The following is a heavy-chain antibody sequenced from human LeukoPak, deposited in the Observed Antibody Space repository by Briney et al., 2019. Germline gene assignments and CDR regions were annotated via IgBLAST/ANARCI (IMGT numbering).Heavy chain of an antibody. J-gene: IGHJ4*02. CDR2: IHTGNSDS. Sequence: GESLKISCKGSGYSFTKSWIGWVRQMPGKGLEWMAIIHTGNSDSKYSPSFQGQVTMSVDKSISTAYLQWSSLKASDTAMYYCAYSGSYYNPPFQYWGQGTLVTVSS. CDR1: GYSFTKSW. CDR3: AYSGSYYNPPFQY. V-gene: IGHV5-51*01. D-gene: IGHD3-10*01.